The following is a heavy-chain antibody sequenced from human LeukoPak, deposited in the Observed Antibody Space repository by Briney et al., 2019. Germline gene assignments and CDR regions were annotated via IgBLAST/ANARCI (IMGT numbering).Heavy chain of an antibody. D-gene: IGHD3-10*01. J-gene: IGHJ4*02. V-gene: IGHV5-51*01. CDR2: IYPGDSDT. Sequence: GESLKISCQGSGHSFTTNWIAWVRQMPGKGLEWMGTIYPGDSDTRYSPSFRGQVTISADKPISTTYLQWSSLKASDTAMYYCARHYASGTYYNPLGYWGQGTLVTVSS. CDR1: GHSFTTNW. CDR3: ARHYASGTYYNPLGY.